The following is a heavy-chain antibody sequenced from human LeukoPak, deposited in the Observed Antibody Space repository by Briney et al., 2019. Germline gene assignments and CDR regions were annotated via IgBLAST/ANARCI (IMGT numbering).Heavy chain of an antibody. J-gene: IGHJ6*03. Sequence: PSQTLSLTCTVSDGSISSGGYYWSWIRQPAGKGLEWIGRIYTSGSTNYNPSLKSRVTMSVDTSKNQFSLKLSSVTAADTAVYYCTRDLAEDYMDVWGKGTTVTVSS. V-gene: IGHV4-61*02. D-gene: IGHD3-16*01. CDR2: IYTSGST. CDR1: DGSISSGGYY. CDR3: TRDLAEDYMDV.